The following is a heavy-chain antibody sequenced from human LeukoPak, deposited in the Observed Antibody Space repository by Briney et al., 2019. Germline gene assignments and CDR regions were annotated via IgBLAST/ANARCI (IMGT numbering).Heavy chain of an antibody. CDR1: GYSISSGYY. J-gene: IGHJ3*02. Sequence: PSETLSLTCTVSGYSISSGYYWGWIRQPPGKGLEWIGNIYPSGTTYYNPSLKTRVTISVDTSKNQFSLKLSSVTAADTAVYYCARDYYDHAFDIWGQGTMVTVSS. CDR3: ARDYYDHAFDI. D-gene: IGHD3-22*01. CDR2: IYPSGTT. V-gene: IGHV4-38-2*02.